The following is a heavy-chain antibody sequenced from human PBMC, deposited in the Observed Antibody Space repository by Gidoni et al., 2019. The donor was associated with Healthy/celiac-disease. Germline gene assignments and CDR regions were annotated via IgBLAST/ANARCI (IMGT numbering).Heavy chain of an antibody. V-gene: IGHV3-30*18. D-gene: IGHD6-6*01. CDR3: AKRVAREQLGSDY. CDR2: ISYDGSNK. CDR1: GFTSSGYG. J-gene: IGHJ4*02. Sequence: QVQLVGSGGGVVQPGRSLRLSRAAPGFTSSGYGMHWVRPAPGTGLGWVAVISYDGSNKYYADTVKSRFTISRDNSKNTLNLQMNSLRAEDTAVYYCAKRVAREQLGSDYWGQGTLVTVSS.